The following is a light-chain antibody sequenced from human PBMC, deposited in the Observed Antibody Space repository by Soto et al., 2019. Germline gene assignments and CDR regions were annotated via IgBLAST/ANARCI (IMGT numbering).Light chain of an antibody. V-gene: IGLV1-51*02. Sequence: QSVLTQPPSVSAAPGQKVTISCSGSSSNSGNNYVSWYQHLPGSAPKLLIYENNKRPSGIPDRFSGSKSGTSATLGITGLQTGDEADYYCGTWDNSLRLWVFGGGTQLTVL. CDR1: SSNSGNNY. J-gene: IGLJ3*02. CDR2: ENN. CDR3: GTWDNSLRLWV.